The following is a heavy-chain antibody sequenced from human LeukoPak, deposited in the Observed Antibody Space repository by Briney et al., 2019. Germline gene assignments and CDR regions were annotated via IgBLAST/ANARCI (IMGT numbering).Heavy chain of an antibody. CDR1: GYTFTGYY. J-gene: IGHJ4*02. Sequence: ASVKVSCKASGYTFTGYYMHWVRQAPGQGLEWMGWINPNSGGTNYAQKFQGRVTMTRDTSISTAYMELSRLRSDDTAMYYCARALWFGELLGYWGQGTLVTVSS. V-gene: IGHV1-2*02. D-gene: IGHD3-10*01. CDR3: ARALWFGELLGY. CDR2: INPNSGGT.